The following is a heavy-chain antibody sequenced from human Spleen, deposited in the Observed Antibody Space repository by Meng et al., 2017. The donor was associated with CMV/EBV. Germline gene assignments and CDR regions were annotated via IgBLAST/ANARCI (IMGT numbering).Heavy chain of an antibody. D-gene: IGHD5/OR15-5a*01. CDR3: AREVSATPYYFDS. V-gene: IGHV4-4*01. CDR1: GGSISSSNW. Sequence: VAGGSISSSNWWSWVRQSPDKGLEWIAEIYHSGTSNYSPSLKSRVTISVDKSKNQFSLRLTSVTAADTAVYFCAREVSATPYYFDSWGQGTLVTVSS. CDR2: IYHSGTS. J-gene: IGHJ4*02.